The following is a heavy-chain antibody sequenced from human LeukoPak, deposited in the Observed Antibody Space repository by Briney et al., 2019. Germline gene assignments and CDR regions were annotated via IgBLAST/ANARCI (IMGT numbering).Heavy chain of an antibody. CDR3: ARGLGYCSN. Sequence: GGSLRVSCSASGFTFSNYAMSWVRQAPGKGLEWVSYISSSGNTIYYADSVKGRFTTSRDNSKNTLYLQMNSLRAEDTAVYYCARGLGYCSNWGQGTLVTVSS. D-gene: IGHD2-2*01. J-gene: IGHJ4*02. CDR2: ISSSGNTI. CDR1: GFTFSNYA. V-gene: IGHV3-48*01.